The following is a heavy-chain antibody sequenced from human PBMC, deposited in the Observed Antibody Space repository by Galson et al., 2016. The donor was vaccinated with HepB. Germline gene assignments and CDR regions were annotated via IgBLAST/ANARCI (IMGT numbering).Heavy chain of an antibody. CDR3: AKADLLVGYYNGGIDF. D-gene: IGHD3-9*01. Sequence: SLRLSCAASGFTFSSYGMHWVRQAPGKGLEWVAVISYDGSNKYYADSVKGRFTISRDNSKTSLFLQMNRLRAEDTAVYFCAKADLLVGYYNGGIDFWGQGTLVTVSS. J-gene: IGHJ4*02. CDR1: GFTFSSYG. V-gene: IGHV3-30*18. CDR2: ISYDGSNK.